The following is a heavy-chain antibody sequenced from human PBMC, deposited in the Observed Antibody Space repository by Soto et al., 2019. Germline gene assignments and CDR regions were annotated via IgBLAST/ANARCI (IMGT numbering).Heavy chain of an antibody. V-gene: IGHV4-34*01. D-gene: IGHD3-22*01. J-gene: IGHJ4*02. CDR3: ARGITMILVVQGDAPDKYYFDS. CDR2: INHSGST. Sequence: SETLSLTCAVYGGSFSCHYWSWIRQSPGKGLECIGEINHSGSTNQNPSLKSRVTISVDTSKNQFSLKLKSVTAADTAVYYCARGITMILVVQGDAPDKYYFDSWGQGTQVTVSS. CDR1: GGSFSCHY.